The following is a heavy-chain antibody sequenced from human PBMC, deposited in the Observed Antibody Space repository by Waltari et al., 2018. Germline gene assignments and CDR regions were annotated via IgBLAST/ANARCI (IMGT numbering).Heavy chain of an antibody. J-gene: IGHJ4*02. CDR1: MLPYRNIA. Sequence: EVHLLESGGGLVQPGGSLRLSCTTAMLPYRNIAFSWVRQAPGKGLEWVSAITGSGLTTYYADSVKGRFTVSRDNSRNTVFLQMNTLRGDDTAVYYCAKEWEDTAMVAYYFDSWGQGTLVTVSS. V-gene: IGHV3-23*01. CDR2: ITGSGLTT. CDR3: AKEWEDTAMVAYYFDS. D-gene: IGHD5-18*01.